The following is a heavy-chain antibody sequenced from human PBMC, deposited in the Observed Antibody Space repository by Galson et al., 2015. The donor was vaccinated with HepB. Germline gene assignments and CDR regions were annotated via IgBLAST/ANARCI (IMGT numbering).Heavy chain of an antibody. V-gene: IGHV3-48*02. J-gene: IGHJ4*02. CDR3: ARESKRQIDY. CDR1: GLTFSSFW. Sequence: SLRLSCAASGLTFSSFWMGWVRQAPGKGLEWVSYISSSSSGIYYADSVKGRFTISRDNAKNSLYLQMNSLRDEDTAVYYCARESKRQIDYWGQGTLVTVSS. CDR2: ISSSSSGI.